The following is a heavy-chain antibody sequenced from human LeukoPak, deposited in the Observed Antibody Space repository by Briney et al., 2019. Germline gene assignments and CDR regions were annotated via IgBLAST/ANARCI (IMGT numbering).Heavy chain of an antibody. D-gene: IGHD6-19*01. CDR1: GGSIGDWY. CDR3: ARQTRRLADFPY. CDR2: VYYTGKT. J-gene: IGHJ4*02. Sequence: SETLSLTCSVSGGSIGDWYWSWIRQPPGKGLEWIGYVYYTGKTNYSPSLQSRVTISVDTSMNQFSLKLSSVTAADTSVYYCARQTRRLADFPYGGQETLAPV. V-gene: IGHV4-59*08.